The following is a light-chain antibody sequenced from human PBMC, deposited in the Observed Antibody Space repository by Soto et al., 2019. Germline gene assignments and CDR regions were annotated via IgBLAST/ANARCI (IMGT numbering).Light chain of an antibody. Sequence: DIQMTQSPSTLSASVGDRVTITCRASQRISSWLAWYQQKPGKAPKLLIYEASILQSGAPSRFSSSGSGTELTLTISSLQPDDFATYYCQHFLSYPLTFGGGTKVDI. CDR2: EAS. J-gene: IGKJ4*01. CDR3: QHFLSYPLT. CDR1: QRISSW. V-gene: IGKV1-5*03.